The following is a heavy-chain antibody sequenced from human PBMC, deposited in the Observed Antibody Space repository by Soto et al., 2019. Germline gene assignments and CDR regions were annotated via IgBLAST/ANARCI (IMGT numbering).Heavy chain of an antibody. CDR2: ISYDGDNE. V-gene: IGHV3-30*03. D-gene: IGHD4-17*01. Sequence: GSLRLSCAASGFTFSNYGMHWVRQAPGKGLEWVAIISYDGDNEYYADSVKGRFTISRDNAKNSLYLQMNSLRDEDTAVYYCARENYGDYLNWFDPWGQGTLVTVSS. CDR3: ARENYGDYLNWFDP. J-gene: IGHJ5*02. CDR1: GFTFSNYG.